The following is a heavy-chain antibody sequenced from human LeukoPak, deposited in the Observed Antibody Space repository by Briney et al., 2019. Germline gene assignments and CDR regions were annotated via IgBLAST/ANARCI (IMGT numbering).Heavy chain of an antibody. CDR3: AKGSRGYSYGYGFDY. CDR2: ISGSGGST. J-gene: IGHJ4*02. V-gene: IGHV3-23*01. CDR1: GFTFSSYA. Sequence: GGSLRLSCAASGFTFSSYAMSWVRQAPGKGLEWVSAISGSGGSTYYADSVKGRFTISRDNSKNTLYLQMNSLRAEDTAVYYCAKGSRGYSYGYGFDYWGQGTLVTVSS. D-gene: IGHD5-18*01.